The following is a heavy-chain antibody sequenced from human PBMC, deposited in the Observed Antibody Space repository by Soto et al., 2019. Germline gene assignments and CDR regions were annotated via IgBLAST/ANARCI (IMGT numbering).Heavy chain of an antibody. CDR2: ISYDGSNN. Sequence: QVQLVESGGAVVQPGKSLRLSCAASGFTFSSYGMYWVRQAPGKGLGWVAAISYDGSNNYHADSVKARFTISRDNSKNTLYLQLNSLRTEDTAVYYCAKDIVKYTYGACDYWGQGVLVTVSS. CDR1: GFTFSSYG. V-gene: IGHV3-30*18. J-gene: IGHJ4*02. D-gene: IGHD5-18*01. CDR3: AKDIVKYTYGACDY.